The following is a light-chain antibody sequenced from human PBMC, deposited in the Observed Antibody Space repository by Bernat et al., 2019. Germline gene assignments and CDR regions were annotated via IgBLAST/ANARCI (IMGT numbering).Light chain of an antibody. CDR1: SSDVGGYKY. CDR3: CAYSGNYTDV. V-gene: IGLV2-11*01. J-gene: IGLJ1*01. Sequence: QSALTQPRSVSGSPGQSVTISCTGTSSDVGGYKYVSWYQQHPGKAPKLMIYDVSKRPSGVPDRFSGSKSGTTASLTISGLQAEDEADYYCCAYSGNYTDVLATGTKVTVL. CDR2: DVS.